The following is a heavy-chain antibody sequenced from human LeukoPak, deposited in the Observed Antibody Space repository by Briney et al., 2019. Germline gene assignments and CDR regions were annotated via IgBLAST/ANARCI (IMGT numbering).Heavy chain of an antibody. D-gene: IGHD6-13*01. V-gene: IGHV1-24*01. CDR1: GYTLTELS. Sequence: ASVKVSCKVSGYTLTELSMHWVRQAPGKGLEWMGGFDPEDGETIYAQKFQGRVTMTEDTSTDTAYMELSSLRSEDTAVYYCATDHAAAGGIDYWGQGTLVTVSS. CDR2: FDPEDGET. CDR3: ATDHAAAGGIDY. J-gene: IGHJ4*02.